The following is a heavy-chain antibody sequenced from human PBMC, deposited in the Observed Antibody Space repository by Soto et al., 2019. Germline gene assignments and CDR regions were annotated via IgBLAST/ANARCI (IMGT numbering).Heavy chain of an antibody. CDR3: AREVGVVVAAIHYYYYYGMDV. CDR1: GDSVSSNSAA. CDR2: TYYRSKWYN. J-gene: IGHJ6*02. D-gene: IGHD2-15*01. Sequence: SQTLSLTCAISGDSVSSNSAAWNWIRQSPSRGLEWLGRTYYRSKWYNDYAVSVKSRITINPDTSKNQFSLQLNSVTPEDTAVYYCAREVGVVVAAIHYYYYYGMDVWGQGTTVTVSS. V-gene: IGHV6-1*01.